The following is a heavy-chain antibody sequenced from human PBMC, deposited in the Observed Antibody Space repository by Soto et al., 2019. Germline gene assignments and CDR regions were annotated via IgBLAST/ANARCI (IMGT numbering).Heavy chain of an antibody. CDR2: IYYSGST. Sequence: SETLSITCTVSGGSISSSSYYWGWIRQPPGKGLEWIGSIYYSGSTYYNPSLKSRVTISVDTSKNQFSLKLSSVTAADTAVYYCAILFYGYGDHRDLHSFPAQRSSDL. D-gene: IGHD3-3*01. CDR1: GGSISSSSYY. CDR3: AILFYGYGDHRDLHSFPAQRSSDL. V-gene: IGHV4-39*01. J-gene: IGHJ2*01.